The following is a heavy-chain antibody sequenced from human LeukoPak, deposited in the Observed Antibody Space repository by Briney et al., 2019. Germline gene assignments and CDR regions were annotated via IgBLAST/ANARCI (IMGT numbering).Heavy chain of an antibody. CDR2: MNPNSGNT. Sequence: ASVKVSCKASGYTFTSYDINWVRQATGQGLEWMGWMNPNSGNTGYAQKFQGRVTMTRNTSISTAYMELSSLRSGDTAVYYCARWGYSYGGLIDYWGQGTLVTVSS. D-gene: IGHD5-18*01. CDR1: GYTFTSYD. CDR3: ARWGYSYGGLIDY. V-gene: IGHV1-8*01. J-gene: IGHJ4*02.